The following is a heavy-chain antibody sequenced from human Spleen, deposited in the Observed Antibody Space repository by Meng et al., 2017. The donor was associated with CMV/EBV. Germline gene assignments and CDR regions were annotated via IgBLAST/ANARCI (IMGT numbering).Heavy chain of an antibody. D-gene: IGHD2-2*01. CDR1: GYTFSNYG. V-gene: IGHV1-18*01. CDR3: AREHDCSSTSCYPYYYYGMDV. J-gene: IGHJ6*02. Sequence: ASVKVSCKASGYTFSNYGISWVRQAPGQGLEWMGWISTYNGYTNYAQKLQGRVTMTTDTSTNTAYMELRSLRSDDTAVYFCAREHDCSSTSCYPYYYYGMDVWGQGTTVTVSS. CDR2: ISTYNGYT.